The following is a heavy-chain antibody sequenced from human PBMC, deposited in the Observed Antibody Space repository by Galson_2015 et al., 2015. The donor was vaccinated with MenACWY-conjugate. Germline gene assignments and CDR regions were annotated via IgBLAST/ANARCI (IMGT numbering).Heavy chain of an antibody. D-gene: IGHD3-16*01. CDR1: GFTIRRHA. CDR2: TSYDGSQK. Sequence: SLRLSCAASGFTIRRHAMHWIRQAPGKGLEWVAVTSYDGSQKYYADSVKGRFSISRDNSKNMLFLQMNSLKVEDTAVYYCARSYVPGSDRKNYYMDVWGRGTTVTVSS. CDR3: ARSYVPGSDRKNYYMDV. V-gene: IGHV3-30*04. J-gene: IGHJ6*03.